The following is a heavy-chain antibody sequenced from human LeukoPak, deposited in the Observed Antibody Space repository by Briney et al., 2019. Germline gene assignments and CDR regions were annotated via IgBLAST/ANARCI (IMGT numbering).Heavy chain of an antibody. V-gene: IGHV3-21*01. Sequence: PGGSLRLSCAASGFTFSSYSMNWVRQAPGKGLEWVLSISSSSSYIYYADSVKGRFTISRDNAKNSLYLQMNSLRAEDTAVYYCAREGGRYYGMDVWGQGTTVTVSS. CDR1: GFTFSSYS. CDR2: ISSSSSYI. J-gene: IGHJ6*02. CDR3: AREGGRYYGMDV.